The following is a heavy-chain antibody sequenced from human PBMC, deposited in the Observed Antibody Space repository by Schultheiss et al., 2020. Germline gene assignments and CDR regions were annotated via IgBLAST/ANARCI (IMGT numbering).Heavy chain of an antibody. Sequence: SETLSLTCTVSGGSISSVDYYWNWILQPPGKGLEWIGEINHSGSTNYNPSLKSRVTISVDTSKNQFSLRLSSVTAADTAVYYCARDVIIGRYYYYYIDVWGKGTTVTVSS. V-gene: IGHV4-39*07. CDR2: INHSGST. D-gene: IGHD3-16*02. J-gene: IGHJ6*03. CDR3: ARDVIIGRYYYYYIDV. CDR1: GGSISSVDYY.